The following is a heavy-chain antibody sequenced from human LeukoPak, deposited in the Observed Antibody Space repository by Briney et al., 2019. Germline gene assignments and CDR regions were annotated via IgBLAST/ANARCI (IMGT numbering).Heavy chain of an antibody. V-gene: IGHV3-21*01. J-gene: IGHJ4*02. CDR3: ARDRYYYDSSGLS. Sequence: GGSLRLSCAASGFTLSSYSMNWVRQAPGKGLEWVSSISSSSSYIYYADSVKGRFTISRDNAKNSLYLQMNSLRAEDTAVYYCARDRYYYDSSGLSWGQGTLVTVSS. CDR2: ISSSSSYI. CDR1: GFTLSSYS. D-gene: IGHD3-22*01.